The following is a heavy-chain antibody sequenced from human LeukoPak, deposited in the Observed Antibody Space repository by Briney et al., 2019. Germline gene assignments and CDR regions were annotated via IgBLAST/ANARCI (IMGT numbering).Heavy chain of an antibody. Sequence: SETLSLTCTVSGGSISSGGYYWSWIRQHPGKGLEWIGYIYYSGSTYYNPSLKSRVTISVDTSKNQFPLKLSSVTAADTAVYYCARESRGTTNWFDPWGQGTLVTVSS. V-gene: IGHV4-31*03. CDR2: IYYSGST. D-gene: IGHD1-7*01. J-gene: IGHJ5*02. CDR3: ARESRGTTNWFDP. CDR1: GGSISSGGYY.